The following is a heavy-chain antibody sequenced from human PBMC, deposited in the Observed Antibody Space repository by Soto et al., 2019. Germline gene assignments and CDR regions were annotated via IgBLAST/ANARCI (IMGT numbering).Heavy chain of an antibody. V-gene: IGHV4-31*03. CDR3: ARIGFWSGYIDY. CDR2: IYYSGST. J-gene: IGHJ4*02. D-gene: IGHD3-3*01. Sequence: QVQLQESGPGLVKPSQTLSLTCTVSGGSISSGGYYWSWIRQHPAKGLEWIGYIYYSGSTYYNPSLKSRVTISVDTSKNQFSLKLSSVTAADTAVYYCARIGFWSGYIDYWGQGTLVTVSS. CDR1: GGSISSGGYY.